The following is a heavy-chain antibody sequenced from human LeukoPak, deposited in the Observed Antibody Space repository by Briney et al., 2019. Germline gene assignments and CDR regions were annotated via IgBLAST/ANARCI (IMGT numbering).Heavy chain of an antibody. J-gene: IGHJ6*03. Sequence: SETLSLTCAVYGGSFSGYYWSWIRQPPGKGLEWIGEINHSGSTNYNPSLKSRVTISVDTSKNQFSLKLSSVTAADTAVYYCARGVKTARYYMDVWGKGTTVTVSS. CDR2: INHSGST. CDR1: GGSFSGYY. CDR3: ARGVKTARYYMDV. V-gene: IGHV4-34*01.